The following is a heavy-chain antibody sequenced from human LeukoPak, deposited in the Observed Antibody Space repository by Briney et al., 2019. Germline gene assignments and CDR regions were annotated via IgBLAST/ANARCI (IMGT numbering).Heavy chain of an antibody. CDR2: ISAYNGNT. J-gene: IGHJ4*02. D-gene: IGHD6-6*01. V-gene: IGHV1-18*01. Sequence: ASVKVSCKASGYTFTSYGISWVRQAPGQGLEWMGWISAYNGNTNYAQKLQGRVTMTRDTSTSTVYMGLSSLRSEDTAVYYCASDLSPEYSSSSYWGQGTLVTVSS. CDR1: GYTFTSYG. CDR3: ASDLSPEYSSSSY.